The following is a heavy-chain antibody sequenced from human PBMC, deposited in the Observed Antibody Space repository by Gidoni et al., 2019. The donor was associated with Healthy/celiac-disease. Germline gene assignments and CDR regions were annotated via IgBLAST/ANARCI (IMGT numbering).Heavy chain of an antibody. D-gene: IGHD3-9*01. Sequence: EVQLLESGGGLVQPGGSLRLSCAASGFNFSSYAMSWVRQAQGKGLEWVSAISGSGGSTYYADAVKGRFTNSRDNSKNTLYLQMNSLRAEDTAVYYCAKSPPIGTGYWYWGQGTLVTVSS. J-gene: IGHJ4*02. CDR3: AKSPPIGTGYWY. V-gene: IGHV3-23*01. CDR2: ISGSGGST. CDR1: GFNFSSYA.